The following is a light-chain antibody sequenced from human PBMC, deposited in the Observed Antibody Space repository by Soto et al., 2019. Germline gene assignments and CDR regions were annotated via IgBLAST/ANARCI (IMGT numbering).Light chain of an antibody. J-gene: IGLJ1*01. CDR1: GSDVGDYNY. Sequence: LAQPPSASGSPGQSVTISCTGTGSDVGDYNYVSWYQQHPGKAPKLMIYEVNKRPSGVPDRFSGSKSGNTASLTVSGLQAEDGADYFCCSSAPESTDVCGSGTKVTVL. CDR2: EVN. V-gene: IGLV2-8*01. CDR3: CSSAPESTDV.